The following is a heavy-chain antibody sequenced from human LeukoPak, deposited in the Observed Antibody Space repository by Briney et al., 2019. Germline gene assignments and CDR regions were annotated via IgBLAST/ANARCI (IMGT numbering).Heavy chain of an antibody. D-gene: IGHD4-17*01. CDR3: AKDRRAYGEVSYFDY. Sequence: ASVKVSCKASGYTFTSYAMHWVRQAPGQRLEWMGWINAGNGNTKYSQEFQGRVTITRDTSASTAYMELSSLRAEDTALYYCAKDRRAYGEVSYFDYWGQGTLVTVSS. CDR2: INAGNGNT. J-gene: IGHJ4*02. CDR1: GYTFTSYA. V-gene: IGHV1-3*03.